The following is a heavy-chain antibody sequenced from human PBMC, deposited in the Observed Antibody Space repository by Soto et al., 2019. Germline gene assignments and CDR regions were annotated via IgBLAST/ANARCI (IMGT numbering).Heavy chain of an antibody. V-gene: IGHV3-23*01. CDR2: ISGSGGST. J-gene: IGHJ4*02. D-gene: IGHD2-2*01. CDR3: AKSPCSSTSCHLYYFDY. CDR1: GFTFSSYA. Sequence: GGSLRLSCAASGFTFSSYAMSWVRQAPGKGLEWVSAISGSGGSTYYADSVKGRFTISRDNSKNTLYLQMNSLRAEDTAVYYCAKSPCSSTSCHLYYFDYWGQGTLVTVSS.